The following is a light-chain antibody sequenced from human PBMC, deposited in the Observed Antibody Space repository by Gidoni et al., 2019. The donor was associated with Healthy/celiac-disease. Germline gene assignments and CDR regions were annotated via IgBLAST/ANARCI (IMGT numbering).Light chain of an antibody. V-gene: IGKV1-39*01. CDR1: QNITSY. CDR2: AAS. CDR3: QQSYSTQIT. J-gene: IGKJ5*01. Sequence: DIQMTQSPSSLSASVGDRVTITCRASQNITSYLNWDQQKPGKAHKLLIYAASGLQSGVPSRFSVSGSGTDFTLTISSLQPEDFVPYYCQQSYSTQITFGQGTRLEIQ.